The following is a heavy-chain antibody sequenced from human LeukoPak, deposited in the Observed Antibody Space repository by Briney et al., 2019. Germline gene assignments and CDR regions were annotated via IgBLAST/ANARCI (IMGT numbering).Heavy chain of an antibody. CDR3: ARDAYYDFWSGYPRYFDY. CDR2: IKQDGSEE. D-gene: IGHD3-3*01. J-gene: IGHJ4*02. Sequence: GGSLRLSCGVCGVNFSSYWMSGVRQAPGRGVEWVANIKQDGSEEYYVDSVKGRFTISTDNAKNSLYLQMNSLRAEDTAVYYCARDAYYDFWSGYPRYFDYWGQGTLVTVSS. CDR1: GVNFSSYW. V-gene: IGHV3-7*01.